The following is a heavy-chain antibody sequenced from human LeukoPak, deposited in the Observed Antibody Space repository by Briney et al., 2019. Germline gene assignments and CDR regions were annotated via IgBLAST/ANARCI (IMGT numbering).Heavy chain of an antibody. CDR3: AREAGGITGTTVRLDY. CDR2: ISSSSSYI. Sequence: PGGSLRLSCAASGFTFSSYSMNWVRQAPGKGLEWVSSISSSSSYIYYADSVKGRFTISRDNAKNSLYLQMNSLRAEDTAVYYCAREAGGITGTTVRLDYWGQGTLVTVSS. D-gene: IGHD1-7*01. J-gene: IGHJ4*02. CDR1: GFTFSSYS. V-gene: IGHV3-21*01.